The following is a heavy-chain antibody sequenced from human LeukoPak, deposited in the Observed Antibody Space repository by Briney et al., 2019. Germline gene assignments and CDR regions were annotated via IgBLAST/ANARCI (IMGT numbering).Heavy chain of an antibody. J-gene: IGHJ5*02. D-gene: IGHD2/OR15-2a*01. V-gene: IGHV3-15*01. CDR1: GFTFSSYA. CDR3: ATDFYDST. CDR2: IRSNSDGGAI. Sequence: SGGSLRLSCAASGFTFSSYAMSWVRQAPGKGLEWVGRIRSNSDGGAIDYAAPVKGRFALSRDDSKNTLYLQMNSLQTEDTAMYYCATDFYDSTWGQGTLVTVSS.